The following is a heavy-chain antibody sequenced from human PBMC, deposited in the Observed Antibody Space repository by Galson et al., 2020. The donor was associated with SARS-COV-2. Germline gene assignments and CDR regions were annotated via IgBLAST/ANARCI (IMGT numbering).Heavy chain of an antibody. D-gene: IGHD3-22*01. CDR1: GGSVSSSSYY. CDR3: ARLPYYYDSSYAFDI. Sequence: SATLSLTCTVSGGSVSSSSYYWGWIRQPPGKGLEWIGSIYYSGSTYYNPSLKSRVTISVDTSKNQFSLKLSSVTAADTAVYYCARLPYYYDSSYAFDIGGQGTMVTVSS. CDR2: IYYSGST. V-gene: IGHV4-39*01. J-gene: IGHJ3*02.